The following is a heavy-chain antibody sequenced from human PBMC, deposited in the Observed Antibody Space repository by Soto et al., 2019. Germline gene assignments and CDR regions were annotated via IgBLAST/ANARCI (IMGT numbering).Heavy chain of an antibody. J-gene: IGHJ5*02. Sequence: GDSLKVSCKCSGCSFTSYLSFFVRQMPGKGLEWMGIIYPVDSDTRYIPSFQGQVTISADKSISTAYLQWSSLKASDTAMYYCQRNGRHNSLDHWGQGTMVTVSS. CDR3: QRNGRHNSLDH. CDR1: GCSFTSYL. V-gene: IGHV5-51*01. CDR2: IYPVDSDT.